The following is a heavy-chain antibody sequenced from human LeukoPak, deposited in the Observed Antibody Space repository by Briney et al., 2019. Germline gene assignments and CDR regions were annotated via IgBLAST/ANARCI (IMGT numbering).Heavy chain of an antibody. Sequence: ASVKVSCKVSGYTLTELSMHWVRQAPGKGLEWMGGFDPEDGETIYAQKFQGRVTMTEDTSTDTAYMELSSLRSEDTAVYYCATVPVQRYCSSTSCYDAFDIWGQGTMVTVSS. CDR3: ATVPVQRYCSSTSCYDAFDI. CDR1: GYTLTELS. CDR2: FDPEDGET. D-gene: IGHD2-2*01. V-gene: IGHV1-24*01. J-gene: IGHJ3*02.